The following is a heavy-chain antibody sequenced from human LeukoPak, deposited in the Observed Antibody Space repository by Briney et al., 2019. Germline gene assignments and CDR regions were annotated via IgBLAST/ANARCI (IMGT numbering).Heavy chain of an antibody. CDR2: ISWNSGSI. CDR1: GFTFDDYA. D-gene: IGHD2-15*01. CDR3: AAAPYCSGGSCYTDYYYYGMDV. Sequence: GRSLRLSCAASGFTFDDYAVHWVRQAPGKGLEWVSGISWNSGSIGYADSVKGRFTIPRDNAKNSLYLQMNSLRAEDTALYYCAAAPYCSGGSCYTDYYYYGMDVWGQGTTVTVSS. J-gene: IGHJ6*02. V-gene: IGHV3-9*01.